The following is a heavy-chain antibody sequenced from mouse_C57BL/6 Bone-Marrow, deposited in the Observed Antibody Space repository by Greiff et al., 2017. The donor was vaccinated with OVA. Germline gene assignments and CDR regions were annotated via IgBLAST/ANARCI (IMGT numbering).Heavy chain of an antibody. V-gene: IGHV14-1*01. CDR1: GFNIKDYY. Sequence: VHVKQSGAELVRPGASVMLSCTVSGFNIKDYYLHWLMQRPEQGLEWFGRFVPEDGDPEYAPNFQGKATMTADTSSNTAYLQLSSLTSEDTAVYYCTTGRWFLYFDYWGQGTTLTVSP. CDR2: FVPEDGDP. J-gene: IGHJ2*01. CDR3: TTGRWFLYFDY. D-gene: IGHD2-3*01.